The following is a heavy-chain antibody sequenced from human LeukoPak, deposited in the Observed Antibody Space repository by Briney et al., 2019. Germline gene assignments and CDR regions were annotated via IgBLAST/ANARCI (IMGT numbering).Heavy chain of an antibody. J-gene: IGHJ2*01. V-gene: IGHV3-21*01. CDR2: ISSSSSYI. D-gene: IGHD3-16*01. CDR1: GFTFSSYT. Sequence: GGSLRLSCAASGFTFSSYTMNWVRQAPGKGLEWVSSISSSSSYIYYADSVKGRFTISRDNAKNSLYLQMNSLRAEDTAVYYCARDGGTDTHDWYFDLWGRGTQVTVSS. CDR3: ARDGGTDTHDWYFDL.